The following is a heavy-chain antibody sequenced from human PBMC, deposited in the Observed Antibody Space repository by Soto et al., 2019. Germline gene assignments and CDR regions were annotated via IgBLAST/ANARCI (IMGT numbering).Heavy chain of an antibody. CDR3: ARRGSR. V-gene: IGHV3-48*03. CDR2: IHPGGQTI. Sequence: PGGPLRLSSSASGFTFSSSEMYWVRQAPGKGLEWISYIHPGGQTIFYAESVKGRFTISRDNAKHSVYLQMNSLRAEDTAVYYCARRGSRWGRGTKVTVSS. J-gene: IGHJ3*01. D-gene: IGHD2-15*01. CDR1: GFTFSSSE.